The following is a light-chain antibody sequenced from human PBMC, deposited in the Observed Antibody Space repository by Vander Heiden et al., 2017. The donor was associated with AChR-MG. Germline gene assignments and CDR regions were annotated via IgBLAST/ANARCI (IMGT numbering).Light chain of an antibody. CDR3: MQALQTPPWT. Sequence: EIVMTQSPVSLPVTPGEPASISCRSSQGLLHSNGYNYLDWYLQKPGQSPQLLIYLGSNRASGVPDRFSGSGSGTDFTLKISRVEAEDVEVYYCMQALQTPPWTFGQGTKVEIK. CDR2: LGS. CDR1: QGLLHSNGYNY. V-gene: IGKV2-28*01. J-gene: IGKJ1*01.